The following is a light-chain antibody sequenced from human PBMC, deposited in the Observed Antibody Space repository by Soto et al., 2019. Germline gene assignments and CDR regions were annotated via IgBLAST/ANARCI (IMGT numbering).Light chain of an antibody. Sequence: EVVMTQSPATLSASPGERVTLSCRASPNLGSSLAWYQQRPGQAPRLLLYGGSTSATGIPARFSGSGSGTAFTVKISSLQSEDFAVYYCQQYNYRPSYTFGQGTNLEFK. CDR1: PNLGSS. CDR2: GGS. CDR3: QQYNYRPSYT. J-gene: IGKJ2*01. V-gene: IGKV3-15*01.